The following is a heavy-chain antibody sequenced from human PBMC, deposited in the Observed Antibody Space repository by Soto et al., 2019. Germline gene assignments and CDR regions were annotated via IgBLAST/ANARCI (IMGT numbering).Heavy chain of an antibody. V-gene: IGHV3-23*01. CDR3: AKPLPAAISRAFDI. J-gene: IGHJ3*02. CDR2: ISGSGGST. D-gene: IGHD2-2*01. CDR1: RFTFSIYA. Sequence: EVQLLESGGGLVQPGGSLRLSCATSRFTFSIYAMSWVRQAPGKGLEWVSAISGSGGSTYYADSVKGRFTISRDNSKNTLDLPMNSLRADDTAVYYCAKPLPAAISRAFDIWGQGTMVTVSS.